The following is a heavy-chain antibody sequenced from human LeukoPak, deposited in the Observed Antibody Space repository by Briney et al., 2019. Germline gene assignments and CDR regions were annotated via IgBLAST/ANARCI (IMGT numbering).Heavy chain of an antibody. CDR3: VRETRIGSSGTQGWFDP. V-gene: IGHV3-74*01. CDR2: IKTDGSST. D-gene: IGHD1-1*01. J-gene: IGHJ5*02. CDR1: GFTFSSFW. Sequence: GGSLRLSCLASGFTFSSFWMHWVRQTPGKGLVWVSRIKTDGSSTDYADSVKGRFTISRDNARNTLYLQMDSLRVEDTAVYYCVRETRIGSSGTQGWFDPWAREPWSPSPQ.